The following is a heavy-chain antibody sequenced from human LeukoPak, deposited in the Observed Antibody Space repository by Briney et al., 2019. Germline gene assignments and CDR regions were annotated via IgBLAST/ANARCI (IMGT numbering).Heavy chain of an antibody. J-gene: IGHJ4*02. Sequence: ASVTVSCKASGYTFTGYYMHWVRQAPGQGLEWMGWINPNSGGTNYAQKFQGRVTMTRDTSISTAYMELSRLRSDDTAVYYCARDQEPSLVRLFDYWGQGTLVTVSS. CDR2: INPNSGGT. V-gene: IGHV1-2*02. CDR3: ARDQEPSLVRLFDY. CDR1: GYTFTGYY. D-gene: IGHD5-12*01.